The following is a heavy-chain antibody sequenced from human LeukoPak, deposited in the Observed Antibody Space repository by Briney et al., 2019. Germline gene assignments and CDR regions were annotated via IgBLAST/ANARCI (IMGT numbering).Heavy chain of an antibody. Sequence: PGGSLRLSCAASGFTFSSYWMNWVRQAPGKGLEWVANIKQDGSDKYYVDSVKGRFTISRDNAKNSLYLQMNSLRAEDTAVYYRAREASDYYDSSGGFDYWGQGTLVTVSS. CDR3: AREASDYYDSSGGFDY. CDR1: GFTFSSYW. V-gene: IGHV3-7*01. CDR2: IKQDGSDK. J-gene: IGHJ4*02. D-gene: IGHD3-22*01.